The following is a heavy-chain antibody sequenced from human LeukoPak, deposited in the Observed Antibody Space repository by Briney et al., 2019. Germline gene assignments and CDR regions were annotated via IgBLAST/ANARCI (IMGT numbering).Heavy chain of an antibody. CDR3: VKRVAYNSNDDY. V-gene: IGHV3-23*01. J-gene: IGHJ4*02. CDR1: GFTFSSYA. CDR2: ISGSGGST. D-gene: IGHD4-11*01. Sequence: PGGSLRLSCAASGFTFSSYAMSWVRQAPGKGLEWVSAISGSGGSTYYADSVKGRFTISRDNSKNTLYLQVNSLRAEDTAIYYCVKRVAYNSNDDYWGQGTLVTVSS.